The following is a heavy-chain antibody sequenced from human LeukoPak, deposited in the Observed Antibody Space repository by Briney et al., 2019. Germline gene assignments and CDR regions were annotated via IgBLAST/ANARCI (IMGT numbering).Heavy chain of an antibody. CDR3: AKDPDDYGDYSGFDY. D-gene: IGHD4-17*01. V-gene: IGHV3-23*01. CDR1: GFTFSSYA. CDR2: ISGSGGST. Sequence: GGSLRLSCAASGFTFSSYAMSWVRQASGKGLEWVSAISGSGGSTYYADSVKGRFTISRDNSKNTLYLQMNSLRAEDTAVYYCAKDPDDYGDYSGFDYWGQGTLVTVSS. J-gene: IGHJ4*02.